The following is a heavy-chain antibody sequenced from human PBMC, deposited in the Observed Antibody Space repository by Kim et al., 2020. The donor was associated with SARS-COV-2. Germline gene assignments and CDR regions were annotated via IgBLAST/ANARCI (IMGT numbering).Heavy chain of an antibody. CDR3: ARAPNDFWSGYPYYFDY. CDR2: IYYSRNT. Sequence: SETLSLTCTVSGGSVSSGSYFWSWIRQPPGKGLEWIGYIYYSRNTNYNPSLKSRVTMSVDTSKNQFSLKLRSVTAADTAVYYCARAPNDFWSGYPYYFDYWGQGTLVTVSS. J-gene: IGHJ4*02. V-gene: IGHV4-61*01. CDR1: GGSVSSGSYF. D-gene: IGHD3-3*01.